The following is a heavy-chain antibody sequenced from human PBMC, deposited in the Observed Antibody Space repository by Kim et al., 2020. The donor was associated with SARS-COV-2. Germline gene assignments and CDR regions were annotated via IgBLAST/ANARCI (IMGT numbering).Heavy chain of an antibody. Sequence: NDARKCQGRVTITADKSTSTAYMELSSLRSEDTAVYYCAVLGVTTPLVGYWGQGTLVTVSS. V-gene: IGHV1-69*02. CDR3: AVLGVTTPLVGY. J-gene: IGHJ4*02. D-gene: IGHD4-17*01.